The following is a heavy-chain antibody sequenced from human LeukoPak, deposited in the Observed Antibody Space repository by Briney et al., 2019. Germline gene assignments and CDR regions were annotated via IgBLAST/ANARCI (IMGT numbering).Heavy chain of an antibody. V-gene: IGHV3-48*01. D-gene: IGHD1-26*01. CDR3: ARMKGWELLSVVY. CDR2: ISSSSTI. Sequence: GGSLRLSCAASGFSFTTYSMNWVRQAPGKGLEWMSYISSSSTIYYADSVKGRFTISRDNAKNSLYLQMNSLRAEDTAVYYCARMKGWELLSVVYWGQGTLVTVSS. CDR1: GFSFTTYS. J-gene: IGHJ4*02.